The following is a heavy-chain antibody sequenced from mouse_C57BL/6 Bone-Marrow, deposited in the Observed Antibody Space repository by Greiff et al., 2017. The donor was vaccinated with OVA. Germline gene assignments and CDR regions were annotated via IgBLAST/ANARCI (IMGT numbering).Heavy chain of an antibody. CDR3: ARDRGCFDV. CDR1: GFTFSSYA. J-gene: IGHJ1*03. Sequence: EVQLVESGGGLVQPGGSLKLSCAASGFTFSSYAMSWVRQAPEKGLEWVATINYGGSCTYYPDHLKGRFTISRDNAKHILYLQMSRLKSEDTATYYCARDRGCFDVWGTGTTVTVSS. V-gene: IGHV5-4*01. CDR2: INYGGSCT.